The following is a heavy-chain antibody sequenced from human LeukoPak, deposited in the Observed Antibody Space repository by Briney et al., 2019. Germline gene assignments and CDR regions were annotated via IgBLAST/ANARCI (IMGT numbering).Heavy chain of an antibody. CDR2: INHSGST. D-gene: IGHD6-19*01. CDR3: VRVGWGAFNV. Sequence: SETLSLACAFYVGSFSGYYWGWIRQPPAKGLEWIGGINHSGSTNYNPSLKSRVTISVDTSKNQFSLKLSSVTAADTAVYYCVRVGWGAFNVWGQGTMVTVSS. CDR1: VGSFSGYY. V-gene: IGHV4-34*01. J-gene: IGHJ3*01.